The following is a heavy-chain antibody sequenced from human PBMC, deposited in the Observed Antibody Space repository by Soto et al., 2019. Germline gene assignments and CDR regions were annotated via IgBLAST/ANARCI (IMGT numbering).Heavy chain of an antibody. J-gene: IGHJ5*02. Sequence: EVQLLESGGGLVQPGGSLRLPCAASGFTFSSYAMSWVRQAPGKGLEWVSAISGSGGSTYYADSVKGRFTISRDNSKNTLYLQMNSLRAEDTAVYYCAKDPARGFLEWSFDPWGQGTLVTVSS. CDR1: GFTFSSYA. CDR3: AKDPARGFLEWSFDP. D-gene: IGHD3-3*01. V-gene: IGHV3-23*01. CDR2: ISGSGGST.